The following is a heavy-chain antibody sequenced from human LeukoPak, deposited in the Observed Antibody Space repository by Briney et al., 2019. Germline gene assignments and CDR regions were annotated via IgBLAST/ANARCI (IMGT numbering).Heavy chain of an antibody. Sequence: HSGGSLRLSCAASGFTFSSYSMNWVRQAPGKGLEWVSYISSSSSTVYYADSVKGRFTISRDNAKNSLYLQMNSLRAEDTAVYYCARILSSWTYYMDVWGKGTTVTVSS. J-gene: IGHJ6*03. CDR1: GFTFSSYS. CDR2: ISSSSSTV. V-gene: IGHV3-48*01. CDR3: ARILSSWTYYMDV. D-gene: IGHD6-13*01.